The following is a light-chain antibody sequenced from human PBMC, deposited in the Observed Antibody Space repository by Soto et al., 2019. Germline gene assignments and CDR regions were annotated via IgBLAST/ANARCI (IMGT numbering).Light chain of an antibody. V-gene: IGLV1-47*02. J-gene: IGLJ2*01. Sequence: QSVLTQPPSASGTPGQRVTISCSGSSSNIGSNYVYWYQQLPGTAPKLLIYSNNQRPSGVPDRFSGSKSDTSASLAISGLRSEDEAEYYCAAWDDSRSGPVFGGGTQLTVL. CDR1: SSNIGSNY. CDR3: AAWDDSRSGPV. CDR2: SNN.